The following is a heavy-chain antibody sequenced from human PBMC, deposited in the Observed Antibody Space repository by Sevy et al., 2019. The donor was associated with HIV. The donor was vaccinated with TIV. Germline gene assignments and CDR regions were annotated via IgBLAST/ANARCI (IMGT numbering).Heavy chain of an antibody. CDR1: GFTFSSYE. V-gene: IGHV3-21*01. Sequence: GGSLRLSCVASGFTFSSYEMNWVRQAPGKGLEWVSSISSGSSYIFYADSVKGRFTISRDNAKNSLYLQMNSLRAEDTAVYYCARDRGVGTSSYGMDVWGQGTTVTVSS. CDR2: ISSGSSYI. CDR3: ARDRGVGTSSYGMDV. J-gene: IGHJ6*02. D-gene: IGHD1-26*01.